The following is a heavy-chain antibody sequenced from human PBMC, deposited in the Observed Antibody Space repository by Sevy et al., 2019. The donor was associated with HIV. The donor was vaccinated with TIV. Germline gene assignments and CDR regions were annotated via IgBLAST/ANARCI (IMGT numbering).Heavy chain of an antibody. CDR2: IDPSYSYT. V-gene: IGHV5-10-1*01. Sequence: GESLKISCKGSEYTFTSYWISWVRQMPGKGLEWMGRIDPSYSYTYYSPSFQGHVCISADKSISTAYLQWSGLKASDTAMYYCARHVSKYEHWSGYYPDYWGQGTLVTVSS. CDR1: EYTFTSYW. D-gene: IGHD3-3*01. CDR3: ARHVSKYEHWSGYYPDY. J-gene: IGHJ4*02.